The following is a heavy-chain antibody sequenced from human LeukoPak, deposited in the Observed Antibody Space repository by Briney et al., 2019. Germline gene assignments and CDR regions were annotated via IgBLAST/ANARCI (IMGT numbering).Heavy chain of an antibody. J-gene: IGHJ4*02. Sequence: GGSLRLSCAASGFTFSSYAMSWVRQAPGEGLEWVSTISGNGDSTYYADSVKGRFTISRDNYKNTLFLQMDSLKAEDTALYYCAKDRNSPYGGTLYAFDYWGQGTLVTVSS. CDR2: ISGNGDST. D-gene: IGHD4-23*01. V-gene: IGHV3-23*01. CDR3: AKDRNSPYGGTLYAFDY. CDR1: GFTFSSYA.